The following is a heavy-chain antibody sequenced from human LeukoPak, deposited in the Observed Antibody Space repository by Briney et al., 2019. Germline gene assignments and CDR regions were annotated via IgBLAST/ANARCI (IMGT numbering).Heavy chain of an antibody. D-gene: IGHD2-2*02. CDR3: ARAAIGGYYFDY. J-gene: IGHJ4*02. CDR1: GGSISSGGYY. Sequence: TLSLTCTVSGGSISSGGYYWSWIRQHPGKGLEWIGYIYYSGSTYYNPSLKSRVTISVDTSKNQFSLKLSSVTAADTAVYYCARAAIGGYYFDYWGQGTLVTVSS. V-gene: IGHV4-31*03. CDR2: IYYSGST.